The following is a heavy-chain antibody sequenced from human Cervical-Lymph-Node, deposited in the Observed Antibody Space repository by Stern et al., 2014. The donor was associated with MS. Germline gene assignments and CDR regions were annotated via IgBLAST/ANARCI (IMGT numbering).Heavy chain of an antibody. V-gene: IGHV3-73*01. CDR2: IRSKANNYAT. D-gene: IGHD6-25*01. J-gene: IGHJ5*02. Sequence: EVQLVESGGGLVQPGGSLKLSCAASGFTFSDSAMHWVRQASGKGLEWVGRIRSKANNYATSYDASVKRRFTISSDDSKNTSYFQWTSLKTRAPAVYSCTSPRGSANWLAPGGQGPRVTVPP. CDR1: GFTFSDSA. CDR3: TSPRGSANWLAP.